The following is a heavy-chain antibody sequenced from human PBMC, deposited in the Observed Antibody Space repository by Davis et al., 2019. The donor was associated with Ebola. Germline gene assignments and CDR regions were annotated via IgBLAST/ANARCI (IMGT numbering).Heavy chain of an antibody. CDR3: ARRAWHYDSSGYLDGMDV. CDR1: GFIFRSYS. J-gene: IGHJ6*02. CDR2: ISSSSSAI. V-gene: IGHV3-48*02. D-gene: IGHD3-22*01. Sequence: GESLKIPCAASGFIFRSYSMNWVRQAPGKGLEWVSYISSSSSAIHYADSVKGRFNISRDNAKNSLYLQMNSLRDEDPAVYYCARRAWHYDSSGYLDGMDVWGQGITVTVSS.